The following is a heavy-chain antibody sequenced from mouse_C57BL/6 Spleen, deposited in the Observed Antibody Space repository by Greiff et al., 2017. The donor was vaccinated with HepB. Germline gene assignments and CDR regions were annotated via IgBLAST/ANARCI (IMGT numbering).Heavy chain of an antibody. CDR1: GYTFTSYW. J-gene: IGHJ3*01. CDR3: ARSYSNYKGFAY. Sequence: VQLQQSGAELAKPGASVKLSCKASGYTFTSYWMHWVKQRPGQGLEWIGYINSSSGYTKYNQKFKDKATLTADKSSSTAYMQLISRTYEDSAVYYCARSYSNYKGFAYWGQGTLVTVSA. V-gene: IGHV1-7*01. D-gene: IGHD2-5*01. CDR2: INSSSGYT.